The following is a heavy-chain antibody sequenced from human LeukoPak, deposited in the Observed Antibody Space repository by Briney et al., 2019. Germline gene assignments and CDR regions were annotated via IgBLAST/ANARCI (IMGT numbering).Heavy chain of an antibody. CDR3: ARGSTYYYDSSRLGPYAFDI. D-gene: IGHD3-22*01. J-gene: IGHJ3*02. CDR2: IYHSGST. V-gene: IGHV4-38-2*02. CDR1: GYSISSGCY. Sequence: SETLSLTCTVSGYSISSGCYWGWIRQPPGKGLEWIGSIYHSGSTYYNPSLKSRVTISVDTSKNQFSLKLSSVTAADTAVYYRARGSTYYYDSSRLGPYAFDIWGQGTMVTVSS.